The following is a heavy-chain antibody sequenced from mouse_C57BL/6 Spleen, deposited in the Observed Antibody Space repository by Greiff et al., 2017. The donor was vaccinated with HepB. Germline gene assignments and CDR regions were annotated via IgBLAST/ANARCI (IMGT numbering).Heavy chain of an antibody. D-gene: IGHD2-5*01. V-gene: IGHV5-16*01. CDR3: AREDYSKAMDY. CDR1: GFTFSDYY. CDR2: INYDGSST. J-gene: IGHJ4*01. Sequence: EVKLVESEGGLVQPGSSMKLSCTASGFTFSDYYMAWVRQVPEKGLEWVANINYDGSSTYYLDSLKSRFIISRDNAKNILYLQMSSLKSEDTATYYCAREDYSKAMDYWGQGTSVTVSS.